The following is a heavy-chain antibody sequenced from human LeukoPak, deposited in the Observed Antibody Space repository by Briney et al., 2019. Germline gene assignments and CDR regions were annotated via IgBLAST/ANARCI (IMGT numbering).Heavy chain of an antibody. D-gene: IGHD2-2*01. J-gene: IGHJ5*02. CDR2: IYTSGST. CDR1: GGSISSGSYY. V-gene: IGHV4-61*02. CDR3: ARSTVVLAARNWFDP. Sequence: SETLSLTCTVSGGSISSGSYYWSWIRQPAGKGLEWIGRIYTSGSTNYNPSLKSRVTISVDTSKNQFSLKLSSVTAADTAVYYCARSTVVLAARNWFDPWGQGTLVTVSS.